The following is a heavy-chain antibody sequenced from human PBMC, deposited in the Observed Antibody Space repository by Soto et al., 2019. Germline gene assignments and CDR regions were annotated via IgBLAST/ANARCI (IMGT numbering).Heavy chain of an antibody. CDR3: AKDGGSVCSGGTCYFQAPDY. J-gene: IGHJ4*02. CDR2: IDGSGRNT. D-gene: IGHD2-15*01. CDR1: VFTFSIYA. V-gene: IGHV3-23*01. Sequence: GGSLRLSCAASVFTFSIYAMSWVRQAPGKGLDLVSGIDGSGRNTYYADSVKGRFTISRDNSKNTLSVQMNGLRVEDTALYYCAKDGGSVCSGGTCYFQAPDYWGQGTLVTVSS.